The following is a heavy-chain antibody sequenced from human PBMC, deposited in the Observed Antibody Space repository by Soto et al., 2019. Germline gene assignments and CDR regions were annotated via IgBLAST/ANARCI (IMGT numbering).Heavy chain of an antibody. CDR1: GGSISSSSYY. Sequence: QLQLQESGPGLVKPSETLSLTCTVSGGSISSSSYYWGWIRQPPGKGLEWIGSIYYSGSTYYNPSLMSRVTISVDTSKNQFSLKLSSVTAADTAVYYCARLQKYYYDSSGYPDYWGQGTLVTVSS. D-gene: IGHD3-22*01. CDR2: IYYSGST. J-gene: IGHJ4*02. V-gene: IGHV4-39*01. CDR3: ARLQKYYYDSSGYPDY.